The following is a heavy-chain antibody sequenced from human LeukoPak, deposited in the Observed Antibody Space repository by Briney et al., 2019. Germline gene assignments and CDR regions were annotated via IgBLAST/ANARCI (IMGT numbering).Heavy chain of an antibody. CDR2: TYFRSKWYT. CDR1: GDSVSSKSAA. CDR3: ARVGKRMAAAGDYYFYMDV. J-gene: IGHJ6*03. Sequence: SQTLSLTCAISGDSVSSKSAAWNWIRQSPSRGLEWLGRTYFRSKWYTDYALSVQSRITINSDTSENQFSLQLNSVTPDDTAEYFCARVGKRMAAAGDYYFYMDVWGKGTTVTISS. D-gene: IGHD6-13*01. V-gene: IGHV6-1*01.